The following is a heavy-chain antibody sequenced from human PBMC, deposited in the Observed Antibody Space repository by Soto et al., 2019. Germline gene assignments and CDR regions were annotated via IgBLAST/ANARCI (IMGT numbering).Heavy chain of an antibody. J-gene: IGHJ1*01. Sequence: QVQLVESGGGVVQPGRSLRLSCAASGFTFSTYGMHWVRQAPGKGLEWVAIISYDGRNKYYADSLNGRFTVSRDNSKNTLYLQLNSLRVEDTAVYYCAKDRGAYVNGRPTPEPFQDWGNGTQVTASS. V-gene: IGHV3-30*18. CDR1: GFTFSTYG. CDR3: AKDRGAYVNGRPTPEPFQD. D-gene: IGHD1-26*01. CDR2: ISYDGRNK.